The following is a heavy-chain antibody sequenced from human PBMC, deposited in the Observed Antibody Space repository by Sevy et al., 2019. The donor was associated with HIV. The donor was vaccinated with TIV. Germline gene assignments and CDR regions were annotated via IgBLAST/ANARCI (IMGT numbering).Heavy chain of an antibody. CDR3: AKDPVAAAGPGYFDY. V-gene: IGHV3-43*01. CDR1: GFTFDDYT. D-gene: IGHD6-13*01. Sequence: GGSLRLSCAASGFTFDDYTMHWVRQAPGKGLEWVSLISWDGGNTYYADSVKGRFTISRDNSKNSLYLQMNSLRTEDTALYYCAKDPVAAAGPGYFDYWGQGTLVTVSS. J-gene: IGHJ4*02. CDR2: ISWDGGNT.